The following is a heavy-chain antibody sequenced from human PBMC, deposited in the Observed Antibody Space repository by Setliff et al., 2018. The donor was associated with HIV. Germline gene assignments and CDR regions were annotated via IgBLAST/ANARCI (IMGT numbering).Heavy chain of an antibody. V-gene: IGHV4-59*01. Sequence: PSETLSLTCTVSGGSISGYYWNWIRQPPGKRLEWIGYIYTTGSTNYNPSLTSRVTISVDTSKNKFSLKMRSVTAADTAVYYCARVPPEYSSSSQAFDIWGQGTKVTVSS. CDR1: GGSISGYY. CDR2: IYTTGST. CDR3: ARVPPEYSSSSQAFDI. J-gene: IGHJ3*02. D-gene: IGHD6-6*01.